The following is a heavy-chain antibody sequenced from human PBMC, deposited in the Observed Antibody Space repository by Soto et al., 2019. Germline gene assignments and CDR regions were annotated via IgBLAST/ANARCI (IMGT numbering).Heavy chain of an antibody. CDR3: ARDDSSGYYSDWFDP. V-gene: IGHV4-30-4*01. Sequence: PSETLSITCTVSGGSISSGDYYWSWIRQPPGKGLEWIGYIYYSGSTYYNPSLKSRVTISVDTSKNQFSLKLSSVTAADTAVYYCARDDSSGYYSDWFDPWGQGTLVTVSS. CDR1: GGSISSGDYY. J-gene: IGHJ5*02. CDR2: IYYSGST. D-gene: IGHD3-22*01.